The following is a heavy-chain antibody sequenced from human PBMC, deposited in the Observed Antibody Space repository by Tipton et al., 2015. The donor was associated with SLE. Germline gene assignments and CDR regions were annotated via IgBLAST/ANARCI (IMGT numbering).Heavy chain of an antibody. V-gene: IGHV3-21*03. CDR1: GFTFSSYA. CDR3: GGDY. J-gene: IGHJ4*02. Sequence: SLRLSCAASGFTFSSYAMSWVRQAPGKGLEWVSSISSGGRYTYYADSVKGRFTISRDNANNSLYLQMDNLRVEDTAVYYCGGDYWGQGTLVTVSS. CDR2: ISSGGRYT.